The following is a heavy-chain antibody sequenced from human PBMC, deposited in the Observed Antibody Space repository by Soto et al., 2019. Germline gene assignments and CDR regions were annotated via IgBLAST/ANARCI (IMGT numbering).Heavy chain of an antibody. CDR1: VFTFSIYE. J-gene: IGHJ4*02. Sequence: WGSLRVSCASSVFTFSIYEMNWVRQAPGKGLERLSYISSSATTKYYADSVKGRFTISRENARNSLYLQMDSLRAEDTAVYYCVRDGASYPHAPRWGQGTMVTVSS. D-gene: IGHD1-26*01. V-gene: IGHV3-48*03. CDR2: ISSSATTK. CDR3: VRDGASYPHAPR.